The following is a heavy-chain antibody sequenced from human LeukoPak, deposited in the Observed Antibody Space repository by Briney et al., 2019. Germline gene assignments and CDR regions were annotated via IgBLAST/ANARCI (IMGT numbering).Heavy chain of an antibody. CDR2: IYPDDSET. CDR3: ARPHYYGSGSYYMDV. V-gene: IGHV5-51*01. CDR1: GYTFSDYW. Sequence: GESPKISCKASGYTFSDYWIGWVRHMPGKGLEWMTIIYPDDSETRYSPSLQGQVTISADKSINTACLQWSSLKASDSGMYYCARPHYYGSGSYYMDVWGKGTTVTISS. D-gene: IGHD3-10*01. J-gene: IGHJ6*03.